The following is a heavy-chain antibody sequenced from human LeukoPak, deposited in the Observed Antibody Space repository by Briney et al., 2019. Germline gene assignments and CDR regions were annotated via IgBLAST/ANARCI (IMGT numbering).Heavy chain of an antibody. V-gene: IGHV4-61*02. CDR1: GGSISSSSYY. Sequence: SETLSLTCTVSGGSISSSSYYWGWIRQPAGKGLEWIGRIYTSGSTNYNPSLKSRVTMSVDTSKNQFSLKLSSVTAADTAVYYCARGKGEYSSSPGASDIWGQGTMVTVSS. D-gene: IGHD6-6*01. CDR2: IYTSGST. CDR3: ARGKGEYSSSPGASDI. J-gene: IGHJ3*02.